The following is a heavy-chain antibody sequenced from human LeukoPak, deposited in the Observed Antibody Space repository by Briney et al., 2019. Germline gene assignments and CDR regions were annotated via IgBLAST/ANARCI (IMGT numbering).Heavy chain of an antibody. Sequence: GGSLRLSCAASGFTVSGTYMSWVRQAPGKGLEWVSVIYSAGDTFSADSVKGRFTISRDNAKNTLYLQMNSLRAEDTAVYYCAGLTVTTKLDYWGQGTLVTVSS. CDR1: GFTVSGTY. CDR3: AGLTVTTKLDY. CDR2: IYSAGDT. J-gene: IGHJ4*02. D-gene: IGHD4-17*01. V-gene: IGHV3-53*01.